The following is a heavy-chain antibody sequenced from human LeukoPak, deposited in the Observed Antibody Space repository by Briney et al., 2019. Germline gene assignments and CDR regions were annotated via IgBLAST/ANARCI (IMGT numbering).Heavy chain of an antibody. CDR1: GGTFSSYA. Sequence: SVKVSCKSSGGTFSSYAISCVRQAPGQGLEWMGGIIPIFGTANYAQKFQGRVTITADKSTSTAYMELSSLRSEDTAVYYCARGKLERRRDAFDIWGQGTMVTVSS. D-gene: IGHD1-1*01. J-gene: IGHJ3*02. CDR3: ARGKLERRRDAFDI. V-gene: IGHV1-69*06. CDR2: IIPIFGTA.